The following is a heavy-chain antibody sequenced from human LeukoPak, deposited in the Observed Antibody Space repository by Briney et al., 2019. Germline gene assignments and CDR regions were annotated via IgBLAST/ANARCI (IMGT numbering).Heavy chain of an antibody. CDR1: GFTFSSYG. CDR2: ISYDGSNK. V-gene: IGHV3-30*18. D-gene: IGHD4-17*01. J-gene: IGHJ6*02. Sequence: GGSLRLSCEASGFTFSSYGMHWVRQAPGKGLEWVAVISYDGSNKYYADSVKGRFTISRDNSKNTLYLQMNSLRAEDTAVYYCAKAPIYGDYPQGNYGMDVWGQGTTVTVSS. CDR3: AKAPIYGDYPQGNYGMDV.